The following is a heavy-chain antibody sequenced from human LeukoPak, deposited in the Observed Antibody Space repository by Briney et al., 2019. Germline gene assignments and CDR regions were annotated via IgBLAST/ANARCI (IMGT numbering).Heavy chain of an antibody. V-gene: IGHV3-20*04. Sequence: GRSLRLSCAASGFTFDDYGMSWVRQAPGKGLEWVSGINWNGGSTGYADSVKGRFTISRDNAKNSLYLQMNSLRAEDTALYYCARTSGAGTGDYWGQGTLVTVSS. CDR1: GFTFDDYG. J-gene: IGHJ4*02. CDR2: INWNGGST. CDR3: ARTSGAGTGDY. D-gene: IGHD1-1*01.